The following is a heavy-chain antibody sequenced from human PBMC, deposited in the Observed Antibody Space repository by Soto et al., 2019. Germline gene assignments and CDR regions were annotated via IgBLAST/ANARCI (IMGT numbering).Heavy chain of an antibody. V-gene: IGHV3-23*01. J-gene: IGHJ4*02. CDR3: AKDARDCSGGSCYPPDPLFCDY. CDR1: GFTFSSYA. CDR2: ISGSGGSP. D-gene: IGHD2-15*01. Sequence: EVQLLESGGGLVQPGGSLRLSCAASGFTFSSYAMSWVRQAPGKGLEWVSAISGSGGSPYYADSVKGRFTISRDNSKNTLYLQMNSLRAEDTAVYYCAKDARDCSGGSCYPPDPLFCDYWGQGTLVTVSS.